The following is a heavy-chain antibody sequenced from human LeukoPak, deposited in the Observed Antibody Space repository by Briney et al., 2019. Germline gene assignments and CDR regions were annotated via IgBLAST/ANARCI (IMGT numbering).Heavy chain of an antibody. D-gene: IGHD3-10*01. Sequence: PSETLSLTCTVSGGSISSYYWSWIRQPPGKGLEWIGYIYTSGSTNYNPSLKSRVTVSQDTSRNRVSLKLTSVTAADTAVYYCARGPLYEYHSGTFVNWGQGTLVTVSS. CDR3: ARGPLYEYHSGTFVN. J-gene: IGHJ4*02. V-gene: IGHV4-4*09. CDR2: IYTSGST. CDR1: GGSISSYY.